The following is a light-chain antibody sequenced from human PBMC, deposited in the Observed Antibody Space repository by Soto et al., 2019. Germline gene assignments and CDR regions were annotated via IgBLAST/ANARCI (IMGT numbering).Light chain of an antibody. CDR1: SSDVGGYNY. Sequence: ALAQPASVSGSPGQSITISCTGTSSDVGGYNYVSWYQQHPGKAPKLIIFEVSYRPSGISNRFSASKSGDTASLTISGLQADDEADYYCCSYTDSRTHIFGRGTKVTVL. V-gene: IGLV2-14*01. CDR3: CSYTDSRTHI. CDR2: EVS. J-gene: IGLJ1*01.